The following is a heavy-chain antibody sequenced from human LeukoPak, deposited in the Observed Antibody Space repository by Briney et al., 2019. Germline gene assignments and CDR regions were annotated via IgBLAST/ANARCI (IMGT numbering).Heavy chain of an antibody. CDR1: GGSISNYY. Sequence: KTSETLSLTCTVSGGSISNYYWSWIRQPPGKGLEWIGYIYYSGSTNYNPSLKSRVTISVDTSKNQFSLKLSSVTAAATAVYYCARDDYGDYGAFDIWGQGTMVTVSS. CDR2: IYYSGST. D-gene: IGHD4-17*01. CDR3: ARDDYGDYGAFDI. V-gene: IGHV4-59*12. J-gene: IGHJ3*02.